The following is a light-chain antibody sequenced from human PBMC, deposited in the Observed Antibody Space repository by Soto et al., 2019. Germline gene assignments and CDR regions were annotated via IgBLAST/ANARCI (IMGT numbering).Light chain of an antibody. CDR3: RQYNRYPPLT. V-gene: IGKV1D-16*01. Sequence: DIQMTQSPSSLSASVGDRVTITCRASPGISSWLAWSQQKPEKAPKSLIYAASSLQSGVPSSFSGSESGRDFTLSLSSLQPEDFGPFYGRQYNRYPPLTSAVGTKGEIK. CDR1: PGISSW. CDR2: AAS. J-gene: IGKJ4*01.